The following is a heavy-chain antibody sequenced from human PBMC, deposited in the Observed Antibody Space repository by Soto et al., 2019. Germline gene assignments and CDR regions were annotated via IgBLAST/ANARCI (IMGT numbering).Heavy chain of an antibody. J-gene: IGHJ4*02. CDR3: ARNILGGTTDY. CDR1: GYIFTNHA. Sequence: GAPVKVSCKASGYIFTNHAIHWVRQAPGQGLEWMGWINAGKGDTKYPQRFQGRVIITRDTSASTAYMELSSLRSEDTAVYYCARNILGGTTDYWGPGTLVTVSS. CDR2: INAGKGDT. D-gene: IGHD1-7*01. V-gene: IGHV1-3*01.